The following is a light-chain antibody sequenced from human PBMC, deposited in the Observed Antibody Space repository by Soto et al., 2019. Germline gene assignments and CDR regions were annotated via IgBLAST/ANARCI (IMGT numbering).Light chain of an antibody. J-gene: IGKJ4*01. Sequence: EIVMTQSPATLSVSPGERVTLSCRARMNVRSNLAWYQQKPGQVPRVLIYGASTRAIGIPDRFSGSGSGTEFTLTITSLQSEDFAVYYCQHYNNLWGFGGGTKVEIK. CDR3: QHYNNLWG. V-gene: IGKV3-15*01. CDR2: GAS. CDR1: MNVRSN.